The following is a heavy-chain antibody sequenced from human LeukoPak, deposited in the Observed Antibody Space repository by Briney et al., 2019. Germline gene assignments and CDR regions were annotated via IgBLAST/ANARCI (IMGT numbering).Heavy chain of an antibody. CDR3: ARGIEYSFGYYFDY. V-gene: IGHV4-4*02. CDR1: GGSISSSNW. D-gene: IGHD5-18*01. CDR2: IYHSGST. Sequence: SETLSLTCVISGGSISSSNWWTWVRQPPGKGLEWIGDIYHSGSTKYNLSLEGRVTMSVDNSKNQISLILYSVTAADSAVYYCARGIEYSFGYYFDYWGQGTLVTVSS. J-gene: IGHJ4*02.